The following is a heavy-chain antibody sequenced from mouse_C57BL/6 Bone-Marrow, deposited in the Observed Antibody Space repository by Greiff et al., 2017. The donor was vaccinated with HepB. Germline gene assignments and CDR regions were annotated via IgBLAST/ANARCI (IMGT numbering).Heavy chain of an antibody. V-gene: IGHV3-6*01. CDR3: ARGTGRRGFAY. CDR2: ISYDGSN. CDR1: GYSITSGYY. Sequence: EVQLVESGPGLVKPSQSLSLTCSVTGYSITSGYYWNWIRQFPGNKLEWMGYISYDGSNNYNPSLKNRISITRDTSKNQFFLKLNSVTTEDTATYYCARGTGRRGFAYWGQGTLVTVSA. J-gene: IGHJ3*01. D-gene: IGHD2-12*01.